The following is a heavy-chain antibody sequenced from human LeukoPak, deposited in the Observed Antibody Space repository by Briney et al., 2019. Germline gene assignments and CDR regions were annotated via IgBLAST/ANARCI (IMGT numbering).Heavy chain of an antibody. CDR3: ARGPTIFGVVMEPAYYYYYGMDV. CDR2: IYYSGST. D-gene: IGHD3-3*01. CDR1: GGSISSGGYY. Sequence: SQTLSLTCTVSGGSISSGGYYWSWIRQHPGKGLEWIGYIYYSGSTYCNPSLKSRVTISVDTSRNQFSLKLSSVTAADTAVYYCARGPTIFGVVMEPAYYYYYGMDVWGQGTTVTVSS. J-gene: IGHJ6*02. V-gene: IGHV4-31*03.